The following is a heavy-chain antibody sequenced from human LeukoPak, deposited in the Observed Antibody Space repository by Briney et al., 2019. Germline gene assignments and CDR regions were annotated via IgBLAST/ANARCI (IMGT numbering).Heavy chain of an antibody. CDR1: GGSVSSYY. D-gene: IGHD3-16*02. CDR2: IYCSGST. J-gene: IGHJ4*02. Sequence: SETLSLTCTVSGGSVSSYYWSWIRQPPGKGLEWIGYIYCSGSTNYNPSLKSRVTISVDTSKNQFSLKLSSVTAADTAVYYCARDDDDYVWGSYRYWGQGTLVTVSS. V-gene: IGHV4-59*02. CDR3: ARDDDDYVWGSYRY.